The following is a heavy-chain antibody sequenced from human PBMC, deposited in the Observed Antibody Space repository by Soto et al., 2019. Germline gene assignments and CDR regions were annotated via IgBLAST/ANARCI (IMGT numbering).Heavy chain of an antibody. CDR1: GFSVSTSH. Sequence: PGGPLRLSCAAAGFSVSTSHISWVRQAPGKGLEWVSVIYSGGATHYAVSVKGRLIISRDKSKNTVDLQMNSLRAEDTAVYYCARDTTPHTADYYYSYAMDVWGQGTTVTVSS. V-gene: IGHV3-53*01. J-gene: IGHJ6*02. D-gene: IGHD1-1*01. CDR3: ARDTTPHTADYYYSYAMDV. CDR2: IYSGGAT.